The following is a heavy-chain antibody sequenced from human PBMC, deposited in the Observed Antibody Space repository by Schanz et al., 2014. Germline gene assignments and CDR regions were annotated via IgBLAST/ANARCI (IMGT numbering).Heavy chain of an antibody. J-gene: IGHJ4*02. Sequence: EVQLVESGGGLVQPGGSLRLSCAASGFSVGNKYMNWVRQAPGKGLEWVSAMNESHSTIYYADSVRGRFIISRDNSKNTLFLQMNSLRAEDTAVYYCARGGPAYYFDDWGQGTLVTVSS. CDR2: MNESHSTI. CDR3: ARGGPAYYFDD. CDR1: GFSVGNKY. V-gene: IGHV3-66*01.